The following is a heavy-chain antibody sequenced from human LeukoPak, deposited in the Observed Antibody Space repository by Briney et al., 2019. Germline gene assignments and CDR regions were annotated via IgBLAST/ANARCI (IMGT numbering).Heavy chain of an antibody. CDR2: ISSSSSYI. V-gene: IGHV3-21*01. CDR1: GFTFSSYS. J-gene: IGHJ4*02. D-gene: IGHD3-9*01. Sequence: GGSLRLSCAASGFTFSSYSMNWVRQAPGKGLEWVSSISSSSSYIYYADSVKGRFTISRDNAKNSLYLQMNSLRAEDTAVYYCARGHLDYDILTSYSYWGQGTLVTVSS. CDR3: ARGHLDYDILTSYSY.